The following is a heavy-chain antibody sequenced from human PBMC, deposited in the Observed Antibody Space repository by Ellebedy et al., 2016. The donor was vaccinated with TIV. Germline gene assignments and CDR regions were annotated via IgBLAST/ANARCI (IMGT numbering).Heavy chain of an antibody. J-gene: IGHJ4*02. CDR2: IKSDGIST. Sequence: GESLKISCAASGFTFSDTWMHWVRHPPGKGLVWVSRIKSDGISTTYADYVKGRFTISRDNAKNTLYLQMNSLRVEDTAVYYCVRDNYWSIDYWGQGSLVTVSS. CDR1: GFTFSDTW. CDR3: VRDNYWSIDY. V-gene: IGHV3-74*03. D-gene: IGHD2-8*02.